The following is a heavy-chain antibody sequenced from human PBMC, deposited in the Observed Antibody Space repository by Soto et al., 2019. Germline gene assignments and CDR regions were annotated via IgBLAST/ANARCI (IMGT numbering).Heavy chain of an antibody. CDR2: TYYRSMWYN. J-gene: IGHJ3*02. V-gene: IGHV6-1*01. CDR3: AREDVGQQLTYAFDI. Sequence: SPSLSLTCAISGDSVASNSAAWNLIRQFPSRGLEWLGRTYYRSMWYNYYAVSVKSRITINPDTSKNQFSLQLNSVTPEDTAVYYCAREDVGQQLTYAFDIWGQETMVTVSS. CDR1: GDSVASNSAA. D-gene: IGHD6-13*01.